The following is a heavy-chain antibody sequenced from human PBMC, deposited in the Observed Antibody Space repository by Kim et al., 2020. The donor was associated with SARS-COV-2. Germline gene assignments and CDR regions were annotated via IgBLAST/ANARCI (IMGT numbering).Heavy chain of an antibody. Sequence: GGSLRLSCAASGFTLSSYAMSWVRQAPGKGLEWVSVISSSGGSTNYADSVKGRFTISRDNAKNTLYLQMNSLRAEDTAVYYCARDPRYVLDAFDIWGQGT. V-gene: IGHV3-23*01. D-gene: IGHD3-16*01. CDR3: ARDPRYVLDAFDI. J-gene: IGHJ3*02. CDR1: GFTLSSYA. CDR2: ISSSGGST.